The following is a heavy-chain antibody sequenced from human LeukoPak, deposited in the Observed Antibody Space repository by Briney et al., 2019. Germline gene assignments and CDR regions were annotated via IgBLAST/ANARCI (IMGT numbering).Heavy chain of an antibody. V-gene: IGHV4-30-2*01. D-gene: IGHD5-18*01. CDR3: AREVAPPNPLVVDTAMVPPGGDAFDI. Sequence: PSETLSLTCTVSGGSISSGGYYWSWIRQPPGKGLEWIGYIYHSGSTYYNPSLKSRVTISVDTSKNQFSLKLSSVTAADTAVYYCAREVAPPNPLVVDTAMVPPGGDAFDIWGQGTMVTVSS. CDR2: IYHSGST. J-gene: IGHJ3*02. CDR1: GGSISSGGYY.